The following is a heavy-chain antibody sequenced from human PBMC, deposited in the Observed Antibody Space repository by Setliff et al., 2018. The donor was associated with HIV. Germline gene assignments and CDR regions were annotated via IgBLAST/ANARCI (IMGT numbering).Heavy chain of an antibody. V-gene: IGHV3-23*01. CDR3: AKDSSAYFLSGPRRAFDI. Sequence: GGSLRLSCAASGFTFSSYAMSWVRQAPGKGLEWVSAISGSGSSAYYADSVKGRFTMSRDNSKNTLYLQMNSLRAEDTALYYCAKDSSAYFLSGPRRAFDIWGQGTMVTVS. J-gene: IGHJ3*02. CDR1: GFTFSSYA. D-gene: IGHD3-22*01. CDR2: ISGSGSSA.